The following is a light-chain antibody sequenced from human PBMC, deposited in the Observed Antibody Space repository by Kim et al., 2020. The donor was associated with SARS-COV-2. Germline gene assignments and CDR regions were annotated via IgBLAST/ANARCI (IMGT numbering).Light chain of an antibody. CDR2: QDS. Sequence: VSPGQTASITCSGDKLGDKYACWYQQKPGQFPVLVIYQDSKRPSGIPVRFSGSNAGNTATLTISGTQAMDEADYYCQAWDSSTVVFGGGTQLTVL. CDR1: KLGDKY. CDR3: QAWDSSTVV. V-gene: IGLV3-1*01. J-gene: IGLJ2*01.